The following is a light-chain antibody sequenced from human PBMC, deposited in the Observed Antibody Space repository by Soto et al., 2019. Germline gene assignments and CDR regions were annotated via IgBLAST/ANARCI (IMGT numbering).Light chain of an antibody. CDR2: DSS. J-gene: IGKJ1*01. CDR3: QQYDSYAST. V-gene: IGKV1-5*01. CDR1: PSISSR. Sequence: DIQMPQSPSILSASVGDRVTITCRASPSISSRLAWYQQKPGKAPKLLIYDSSSLESGAPSRFSGIGSGTEFTLTITSLLPDDFATYYCQQYDSYASTFGQGTQVEIK.